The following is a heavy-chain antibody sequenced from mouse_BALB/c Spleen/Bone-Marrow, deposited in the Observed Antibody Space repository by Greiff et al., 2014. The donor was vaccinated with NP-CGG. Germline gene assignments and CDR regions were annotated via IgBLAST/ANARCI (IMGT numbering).Heavy chain of an antibody. D-gene: IGHD2-4*01. J-gene: IGHJ3*01. CDR2: IHPSDIET. CDR3: ARGGITAFAH. V-gene: IGHV1-74*04. Sequence: VQLQESGAELVRPGASVKLSCKASGYSFTIYWMNWVKQRPGQGLEWIGMIHPSDIETRLNQKFKDKATLTVDKSSNTAYMQLSSPTSEDSAVYYCARGGITAFAHWGQGTLVTVSA. CDR1: GYSFTIYW.